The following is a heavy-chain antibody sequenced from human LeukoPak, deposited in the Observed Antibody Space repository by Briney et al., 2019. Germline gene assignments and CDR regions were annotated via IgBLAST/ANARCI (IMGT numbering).Heavy chain of an antibody. CDR1: GGSISSSSYY. J-gene: IGHJ4*02. V-gene: IGHV4-39*01. CDR2: IYYSGST. CDR3: ARHLSYGYKRGYYFDY. D-gene: IGHD5-18*01. Sequence: SETLSLTCTVSGGSISSSSYYWGWIRQPPGKGLEWIGSIYYSGSTYYNPSLKSRVTISVDTSKNQFSLKLSSVTAADTAVYYCARHLSYGYKRGYYFDYWSQGTLVTVSS.